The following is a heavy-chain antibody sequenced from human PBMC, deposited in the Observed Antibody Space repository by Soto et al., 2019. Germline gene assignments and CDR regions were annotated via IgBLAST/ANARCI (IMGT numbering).Heavy chain of an antibody. CDR1: GGTFSSYA. J-gene: IGHJ6*02. Sequence: QVQLVQSGAEVKKPGSSVKVSCKASGGTFSSYAISWVRQAPGQGLEWMGDIMPLLNTVNYAQKFQGSVTITADESRSTSYMELSSLRSDDSAVYYWASCNSATFGVLTVYYYYGMDVWGQGPKVIVSS. V-gene: IGHV1-69*01. CDR3: ASCNSATFGVLTVYYYYGMDV. D-gene: IGHD3-16*02. CDR2: IMPLLNTV.